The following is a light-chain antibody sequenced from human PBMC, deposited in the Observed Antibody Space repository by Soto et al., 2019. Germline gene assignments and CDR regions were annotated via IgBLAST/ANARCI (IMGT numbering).Light chain of an antibody. Sequence: EIVLTQSPATLSLSPGERATLSCRASQSVSSYLAWYQQKPGQAPRLPIYDASNRATGIPARFSGSGSGTDFTLTISSLEPEDFAVYYCQQRSNWPPPFGPGTKVAIK. CDR1: QSVSSY. V-gene: IGKV3-11*01. CDR2: DAS. J-gene: IGKJ3*01. CDR3: QQRSNWPPP.